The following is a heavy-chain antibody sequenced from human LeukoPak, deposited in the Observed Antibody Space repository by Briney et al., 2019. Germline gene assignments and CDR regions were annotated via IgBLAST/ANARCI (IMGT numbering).Heavy chain of an antibody. D-gene: IGHD1-1*01. J-gene: IGHJ3*02. CDR2: IYTSGST. V-gene: IGHV4-4*09. CDR3: ATNARTDDAFDI. CDR1: GGSISSYY. Sequence: SETLSLTCTVSGGSISSYYWSWIRQPPGKGLEWIGYIYTSGSTNYNPSLKSRVTISVDTSKNQFSLKLSSVTAADTAVYCCATNARTDDAFDIWGQGTMVTVSS.